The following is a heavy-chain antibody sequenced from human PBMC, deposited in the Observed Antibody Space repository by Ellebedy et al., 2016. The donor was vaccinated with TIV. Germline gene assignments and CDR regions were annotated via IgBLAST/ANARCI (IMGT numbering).Heavy chain of an antibody. CDR2: ISSGGVTT. J-gene: IGHJ3*01. V-gene: IGHV3-48*03. D-gene: IGHD3-3*01. CDR3: ARGYYAFWAFDL. CDR1: GFTFSSYD. Sequence: GESLKISCAASGFTFSSYDMHWVRQAPGKGLEWLSYISSGGVTTYYTDSVKGRFTISRANAKKFLYLEMNSLRTEDTAVYYCARGYYAFWAFDLWGQGTMVTVSS.